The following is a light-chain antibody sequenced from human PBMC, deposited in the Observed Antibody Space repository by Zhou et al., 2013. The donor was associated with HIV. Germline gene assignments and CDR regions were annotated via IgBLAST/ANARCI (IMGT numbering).Light chain of an antibody. V-gene: IGKV1-5*03. CDR3: HQFDSFPWS. J-gene: IGKJ1*01. CDR2: KAS. Sequence: DIQMTQSPSTLSASVGDTVIMTCRASERVNNWLAWYQQKPGKAPKLLIYKASSLESGVPSRFSGSGSGTEFTLTISSLQPGDFATYYCHQFDSFPWSFGQGTKVEIK. CDR1: ERVNNW.